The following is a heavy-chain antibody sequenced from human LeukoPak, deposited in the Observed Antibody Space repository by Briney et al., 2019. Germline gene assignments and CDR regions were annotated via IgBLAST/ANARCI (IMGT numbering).Heavy chain of an antibody. CDR3: ARAASVGSTVLGY. J-gene: IGHJ4*02. Sequence: ASVKVSCKASGYSFTSYDINWVRRAPGQGLEWMAWMHPNNDNTGYAQKFQGRVTISRDTSISTAYMELSNLRSDDTAVYYCARAASVGSTVLGYWGQGTLVTVSS. CDR2: MHPNNDNT. D-gene: IGHD4-17*01. V-gene: IGHV1-8*03. CDR1: GYSFTSYD.